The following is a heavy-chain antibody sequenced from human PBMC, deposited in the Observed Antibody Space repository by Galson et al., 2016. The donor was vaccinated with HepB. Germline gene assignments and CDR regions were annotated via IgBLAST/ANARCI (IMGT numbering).Heavy chain of an antibody. D-gene: IGHD2-15*01. CDR1: GYDFTSYW. V-gene: IGHV5-51*01. J-gene: IGHJ4*02. Sequence: QSGAEVKKSGESLKISCKGSGYDFTSYWIGWVRQMPGKGLEWMGIIYPGDSDARYSPSFQGQVTIPADKSISTAYVQWSRLKASDTAMYYCARHLGLWQDGPDYWGQGTLVTVSS. CDR3: ARHLGLWQDGPDY. CDR2: IYPGDSDA.